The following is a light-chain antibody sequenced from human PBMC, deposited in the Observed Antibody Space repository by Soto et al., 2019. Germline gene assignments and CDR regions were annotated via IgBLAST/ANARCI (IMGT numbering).Light chain of an antibody. CDR1: SSDVGGYNY. Sequence: QSVLTQPASVSGSPGQSITISCTGTSSDVGGYNYVSWYQQHPDKAPRLMIYDVSNRPSGVSDRFSGSKSGDTASLTISGLQAEDEADSYCTSFTSRHTYVFGTGTKLTVL. CDR3: TSFTSRHTYV. CDR2: DVS. V-gene: IGLV2-14*03. J-gene: IGLJ1*01.